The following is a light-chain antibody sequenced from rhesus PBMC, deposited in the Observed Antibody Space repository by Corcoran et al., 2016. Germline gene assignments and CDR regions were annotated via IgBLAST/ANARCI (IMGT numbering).Light chain of an antibody. Sequence: DIQMTQSPSSLSASLGDRVTITCRANQGITDDLAWYQQKPGESPNLLIYEASSLQSGIPSRFSGSGSGTDFTLTISRLQSEDVATYYCQHYYSVPLTFGGGTKVEIK. CDR1: QGITDD. CDR2: EAS. CDR3: QHYYSVPLT. V-gene: IGKV1-25*01. J-gene: IGKJ4*01.